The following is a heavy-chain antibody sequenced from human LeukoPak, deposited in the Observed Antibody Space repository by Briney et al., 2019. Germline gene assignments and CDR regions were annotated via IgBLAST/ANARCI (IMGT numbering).Heavy chain of an antibody. CDR1: VYTFTSYG. V-gene: IGHV1-18*01. D-gene: IGHD2-15*01. Sequence: SSVKVSCKASVYTFTSYGISWVRQAPGQGLEWMEWISAYNGNTNYAQKLQGRSTMTTDTSTSTAYMELRSLRSDDTAVYYWARAAYCSGGSCYSYFDYWGQGTLVTVSS. CDR2: ISAYNGNT. J-gene: IGHJ4*02. CDR3: ARAAYCSGGSCYSYFDY.